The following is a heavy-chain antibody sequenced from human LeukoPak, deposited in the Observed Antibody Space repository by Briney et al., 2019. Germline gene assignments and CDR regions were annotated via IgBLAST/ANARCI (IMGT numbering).Heavy chain of an antibody. CDR2: INSDGSST. V-gene: IGHV3-74*01. Sequence: GGSLRLSCAASGFTFSSYWMHWVRQAPGKGLVWVSRINSDGSSTSYADSVKGRFTISRDNAKNTLYLQMNSLRAEDTAVYYCARDQATMIVDYYGMDVWGQGTTVTVSS. J-gene: IGHJ6*02. CDR3: ARDQATMIVDYYGMDV. D-gene: IGHD3-22*01. CDR1: GFTFSSYW.